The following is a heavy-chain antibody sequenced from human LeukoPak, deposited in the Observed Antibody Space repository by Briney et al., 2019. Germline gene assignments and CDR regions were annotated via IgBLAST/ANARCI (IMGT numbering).Heavy chain of an antibody. Sequence: SETLSLTCTVSGGFVSASSYYWGWIRQSPGKGLEWIGEIYYSGRTYYNPSLKGRANILVDTSNNLFSLSLNFMTAADTAIYYCARRRDYDSTGHPNWGPGNLVTVSS. CDR3: ARRRDYDSTGHPN. J-gene: IGHJ4*02. CDR1: GGFVSASSYY. D-gene: IGHD3-22*01. CDR2: IYYSGRT. V-gene: IGHV4-39*02.